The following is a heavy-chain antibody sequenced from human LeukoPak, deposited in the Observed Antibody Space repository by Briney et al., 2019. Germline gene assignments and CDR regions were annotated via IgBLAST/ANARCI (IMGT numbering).Heavy chain of an antibody. CDR3: ARHAGIVPAAIYNWFDP. Sequence: ASETLSLTCTVSGGSISSSSYYWGWIRQPPGKGLEWIGSIYYSGSTYYNPSLKSRATISVDTSKNQFSLKLSSVTAADTAVYYCARHAGIVPAAIYNWFDPWGQGTLVTVSS. J-gene: IGHJ5*02. V-gene: IGHV4-39*01. D-gene: IGHD2-2*01. CDR1: GGSISSSSYY. CDR2: IYYSGST.